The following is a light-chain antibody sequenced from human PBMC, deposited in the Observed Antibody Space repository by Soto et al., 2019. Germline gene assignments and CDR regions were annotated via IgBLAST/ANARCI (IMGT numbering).Light chain of an antibody. Sequence: EIVLTQSRATLSLSPGERAALSCRASQSVRSYLAWYQQKPGQAPRLLIYDASNRATGIPARFSGSGSGTDFTLTISNLEPEDFAVYYCQQRTYWPWTFGQGTKVDIK. CDR3: QQRTYWPWT. V-gene: IGKV3-11*01. CDR2: DAS. J-gene: IGKJ1*01. CDR1: QSVRSY.